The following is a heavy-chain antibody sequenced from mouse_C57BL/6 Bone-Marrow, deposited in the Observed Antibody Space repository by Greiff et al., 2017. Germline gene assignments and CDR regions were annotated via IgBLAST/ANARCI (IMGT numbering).Heavy chain of an antibody. D-gene: IGHD2-3*01. CDR3: TEGYYWFAY. CDR2: IDPENGDT. V-gene: IGHV14-4*01. CDR1: GFNIKDDY. Sequence: EVKLQESGAELVRPGASVKLSCTASGFNIKDDYMHWVKQRPEQGLEWIGWIDPENGDTEYASKFQGKATITADTSSNTAYLQLSSLTSEDTAGDYCTEGYYWFAYWGQGTLVTVSA. J-gene: IGHJ3*01.